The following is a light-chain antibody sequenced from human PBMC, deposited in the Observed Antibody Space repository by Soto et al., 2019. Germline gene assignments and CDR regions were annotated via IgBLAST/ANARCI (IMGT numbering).Light chain of an antibody. V-gene: IGKV3-20*01. Sequence: EIVLTQSPGTLSLSPGERATLSCRASQSVRANYLAWYQQKPGQAPRLLIYGASSRATGIPDRFSGSGSGTDFTFSISRLEPEDSAVYYCQQYGSSPLTFGGGTKVEIK. CDR3: QQYGSSPLT. CDR1: QSVRANY. CDR2: GAS. J-gene: IGKJ4*01.